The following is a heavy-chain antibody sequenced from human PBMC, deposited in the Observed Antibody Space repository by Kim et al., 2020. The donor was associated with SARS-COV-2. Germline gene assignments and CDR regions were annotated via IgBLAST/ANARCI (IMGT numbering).Heavy chain of an antibody. CDR3: ARMGIGYCSSTRCQKAFDY. D-gene: IGHD2-2*03. CDR1: GGSISSYY. J-gene: IGHJ4*02. CDR2: IYYSGGT. V-gene: IGHV4-59*01. Sequence: SETLSLTCTVSGGSISSYYWSWIRQPPGKGLEWIGYIYYSGGTNYNPSLKSRVTISVDTSKNQFALKLSSVTAADTAVYYCARMGIGYCSSTRCQKAFDYWGQGTLVTVSS.